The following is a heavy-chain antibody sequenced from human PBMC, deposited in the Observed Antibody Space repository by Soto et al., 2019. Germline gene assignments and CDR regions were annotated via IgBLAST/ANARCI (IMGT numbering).Heavy chain of an antibody. CDR2: IYYSGST. CDR1: GGSISSGGYY. V-gene: IGHV4-31*03. D-gene: IGHD5-18*01. J-gene: IGHJ4*02. CDR3: ARSGYSYGPNPLLY. Sequence: QVQLQESGPGLVKPSQTLSLTCTVSGGSISSGGYYWSWIRQHPGKGLEWIGYIYYSGSTYYNPSLESRVTISVDTSKNQFSLKLSSVTAADTAVYYCARSGYSYGPNPLLYWGQGTLVTVSS.